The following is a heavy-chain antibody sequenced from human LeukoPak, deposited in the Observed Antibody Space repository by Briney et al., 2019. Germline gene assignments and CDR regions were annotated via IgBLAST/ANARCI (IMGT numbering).Heavy chain of an antibody. Sequence: GGSLRLSCAASGFTFSNFWMNWARQVPGKALEWVANIKEDGSEKYYVDSVKGRFTISRDNSKKSLYLKMNNLRVDDTALYYCARRDYDSGGSETGRHNYMDVGGKGTTVTFSS. D-gene: IGHD3-16*01. J-gene: IGHJ6*03. V-gene: IGHV3-7*01. CDR2: IKEDGSEK. CDR3: ARRDYDSGGSETGRHNYMDV. CDR1: GFTFSNFW.